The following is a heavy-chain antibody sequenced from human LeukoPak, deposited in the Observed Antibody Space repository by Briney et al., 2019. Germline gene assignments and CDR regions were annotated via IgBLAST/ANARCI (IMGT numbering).Heavy chain of an antibody. CDR1: GFTFSRHW. D-gene: IGHD2-15*01. V-gene: IGHV3-7*01. CDR3: ARDESGGYYVY. J-gene: IGHJ4*02. Sequence: GGSLRLSCEASGFTFSRHWMSWVRQAPGRGLEWVANIKQDGSMKQYADSVRGRFIISRGNAKNSVYLQLSSLKAEDSAVYFCARDESGGYYVYWGQGTLVTVSS. CDR2: IKQDGSMK.